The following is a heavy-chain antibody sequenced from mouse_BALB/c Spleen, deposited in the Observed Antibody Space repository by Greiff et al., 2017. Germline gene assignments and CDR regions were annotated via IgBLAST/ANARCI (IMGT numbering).Heavy chain of an antibody. Sequence: QVQLQQPVAELVKPGASVKLSCKASGYTFTSYWMHWVKQRPGQVLEWIGEINPSNGRTNYNEKFKSKATLTVDKSSSTAYMQLSSLTSEDSAVYYCARSTMITTEFAYWGQGTLVTVSA. V-gene: IGHV1S81*02. D-gene: IGHD2-4*01. J-gene: IGHJ3*01. CDR1: GYTFTSYW. CDR2: INPSNGRT. CDR3: ARSTMITTEFAY.